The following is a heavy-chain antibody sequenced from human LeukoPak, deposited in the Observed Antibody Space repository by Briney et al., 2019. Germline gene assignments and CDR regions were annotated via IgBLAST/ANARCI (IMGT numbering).Heavy chain of an antibody. J-gene: IGHJ4*02. CDR1: GYTFTNYG. Sequence: GASVKVSCKDSGYTFTNYGITWVRQAPGQGLEWMGWISAYNGDTNYAQNLQGRVTMTTDTSTSTVYMEVSSLRSDDTAIYYCARVSYRSSSSDFDYWGQGTLVTVSS. D-gene: IGHD6-6*01. CDR2: ISAYNGDT. V-gene: IGHV1-18*01. CDR3: ARVSYRSSSSDFDY.